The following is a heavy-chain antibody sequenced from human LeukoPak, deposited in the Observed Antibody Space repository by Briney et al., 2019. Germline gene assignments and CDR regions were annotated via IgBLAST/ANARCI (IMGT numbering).Heavy chain of an antibody. CDR3: ARDRIMITFGGVTYY. CDR2: INHSGST. CDR1: GGSFSGYY. V-gene: IGHV4-34*01. D-gene: IGHD3-16*01. Sequence: PSETLSLTYAVYGGSFSGYYWSWIRQPPGKGLEWIGEINHSGSTNYNPSLKSRVTISVDTSKNQFSLKLSSVTAADTAVYYCARDRIMITFGGVTYYWGQGTLVTVSS. J-gene: IGHJ4*02.